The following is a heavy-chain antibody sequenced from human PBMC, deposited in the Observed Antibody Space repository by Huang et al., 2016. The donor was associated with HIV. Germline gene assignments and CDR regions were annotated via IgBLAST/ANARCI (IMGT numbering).Heavy chain of an antibody. D-gene: IGHD6-13*01. V-gene: IGHV3-21*01. CDR3: ARDRGQQLSPFDS. CDR1: GFSLDSYN. CDR2: ISPSSSFR. Sequence: EVQLVESGGGLVKPGGSLRLSCAASGFSLDSYNMYWVRQTPGKGLQWVSSISPSSSFRDYADSVKGRFSISRDNAKNSLYLQMNNLRGEDTAVYYCARDRGQQLSPFDSWGQGTLATVSS. J-gene: IGHJ4*02.